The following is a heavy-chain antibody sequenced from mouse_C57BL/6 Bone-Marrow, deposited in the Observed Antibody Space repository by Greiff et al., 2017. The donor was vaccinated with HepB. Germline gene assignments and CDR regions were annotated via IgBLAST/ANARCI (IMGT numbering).Heavy chain of an antibody. J-gene: IGHJ2*01. CDR3: ARQVAQAFFDY. CDR2: ISGGGGNT. CDR1: GFTFSSYT. Sequence: EVKLMESGGGLVKPGGSLKLSCAASGFTFSSYTMSWVRQTPEKRLEWVATISGGGGNTYYPDSVKGRFTISRDNAKNTLYLQMSSLRSEDTALYYCARQVAQAFFDYWGQGTTLTVSS. V-gene: IGHV5-9*01. D-gene: IGHD3-2*02.